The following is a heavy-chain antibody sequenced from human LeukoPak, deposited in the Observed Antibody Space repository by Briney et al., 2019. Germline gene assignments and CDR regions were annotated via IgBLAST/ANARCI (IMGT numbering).Heavy chain of an antibody. CDR1: GYTFTNFG. J-gene: IGHJ2*01. CDR3: AIHWGPGWYFDL. CDR2: INPNSGAT. V-gene: IGHV1-2*02. Sequence: ASVKVSCKASGYTFTNFGISWVRQAPGQGLEWMGWINPNSGATDYVQRFQGRVTMTRDTSITTAYMELSSLTSDDTAIYYCAIHWGPGWYFDLWGRGTLVIVSS. D-gene: IGHD7-27*01.